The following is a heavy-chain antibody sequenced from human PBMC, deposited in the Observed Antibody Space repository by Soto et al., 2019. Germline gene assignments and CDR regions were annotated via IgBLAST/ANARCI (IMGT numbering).Heavy chain of an antibody. V-gene: IGHV4-59*08. CDR3: ARRRTSVSSFDP. D-gene: IGHD3-3*01. CDR1: GGSISDYY. Sequence: QVHLQESGPGLVKPSETLSLTCTVSGGSISDYYWSWIRQPPGKGLEWVGCIYNSGNTDYNPSLKSRVTISIDTSQSQFSLKLSSVTAPDTAVYYCARRRTSVSSFDPWGQGTLVTVSS. CDR2: IYNSGNT. J-gene: IGHJ5*02.